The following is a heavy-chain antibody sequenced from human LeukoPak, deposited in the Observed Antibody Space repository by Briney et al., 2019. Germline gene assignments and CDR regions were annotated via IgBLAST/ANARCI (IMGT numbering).Heavy chain of an antibody. CDR2: ISYDGSNK. CDR1: GFTFSSYA. D-gene: IGHD3-3*01. J-gene: IGHJ4*02. V-gene: IGHV3-30*15. Sequence: GGSLRLSCAASGFTFSSYAMPWVRQAPGKGLEWVAVISYDGSNKYYADSVKGRFTISRDNSKNTLYLQMSSLRAEDTAVYYCAKNHDFWSGSLDPYFDYWGQGTLVTVSS. CDR3: AKNHDFWSGSLDPYFDY.